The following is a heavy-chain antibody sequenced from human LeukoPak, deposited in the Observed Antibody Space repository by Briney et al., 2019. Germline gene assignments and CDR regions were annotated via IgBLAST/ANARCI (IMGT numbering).Heavy chain of an antibody. CDR3: AKMTTVTTPLGY. D-gene: IGHD4-17*01. J-gene: IGHJ4*02. CDR2: ISYDGSNK. CDR1: GFTFSSYG. Sequence: GRSLRLSCAASGFTFSSYGMHWVRQAPGKGLEWLAVISYDGSNKYYADSVKGRFTISRDNSKNTLYLQMNSLRAEDTAVYYCAKMTTVTTPLGYWGQGTLVTVSS. V-gene: IGHV3-30*18.